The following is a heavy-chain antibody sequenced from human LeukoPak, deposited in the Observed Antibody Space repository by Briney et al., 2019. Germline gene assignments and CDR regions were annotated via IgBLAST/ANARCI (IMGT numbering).Heavy chain of an antibody. Sequence: GGSLRLSCAASGFTFSSYAMNWVRQAPGKGLEWVSYISSSSSTIYYADSVKGRFTISRDNAENSLYLQMNSLRAEDTAVYYCARDLAGDYYDSSGYYQYFQHWGQGTLVTVSS. D-gene: IGHD3-22*01. CDR2: ISSSSSTI. CDR1: GFTFSSYA. CDR3: ARDLAGDYYDSSGYYQYFQH. V-gene: IGHV3-48*04. J-gene: IGHJ1*01.